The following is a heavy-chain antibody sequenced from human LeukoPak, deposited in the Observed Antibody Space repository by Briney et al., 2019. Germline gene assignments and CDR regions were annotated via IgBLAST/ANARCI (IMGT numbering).Heavy chain of an antibody. CDR2: INPNSGGT. CDR1: GYTFTGYY. V-gene: IGHV1-2*02. CDR3: AKDPSGLQGYYFDY. J-gene: IGHJ4*02. D-gene: IGHD4-11*01. Sequence: ASVKVSCKASGYTFTGYYMHWVRQAPGQGLEWMGWINPNSGGTNYAQKFQGRVTMTRDTSISTAYMELSRLRSDDTAVYYCAKDPSGLQGYYFDYWGQGTLVTVSS.